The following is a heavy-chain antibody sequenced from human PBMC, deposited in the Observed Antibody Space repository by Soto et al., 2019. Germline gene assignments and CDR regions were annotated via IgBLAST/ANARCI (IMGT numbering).Heavy chain of an antibody. CDR3: ARQRTTVVTQAYFDH. D-gene: IGHD4-17*01. Sequence: SETLSLTCTVSGGSVTSDEDYWSWIRQSPGKGLEWIGYISNSGRSYYNPSLKSRVTMSVDTSKNQFSLTLNSVTAADAAVYYCARQRTTVVTQAYFDHWGQGTLVTVSS. CDR1: GGSVTSDEDY. J-gene: IGHJ4*02. CDR2: ISNSGRS. V-gene: IGHV4-30-4*01.